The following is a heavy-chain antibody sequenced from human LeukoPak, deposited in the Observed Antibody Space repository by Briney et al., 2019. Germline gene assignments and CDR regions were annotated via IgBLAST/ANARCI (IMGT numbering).Heavy chain of an antibody. J-gene: IGHJ4*02. V-gene: IGHV3-53*01. CDR2: IYSGGST. CDR3: AKIPSYLLSGSYIDY. CDR1: GFTVSSNY. D-gene: IGHD1-26*01. Sequence: GGSLRLSCAASGFTVSSNYMSWVRQAPGKGLEWVSIIYSGGSTFYADSVKGRFTISRDNSKNTLYLQMNSLRAEDTAVYYCAKIPSYLLSGSYIDYWGQGTLVSVSS.